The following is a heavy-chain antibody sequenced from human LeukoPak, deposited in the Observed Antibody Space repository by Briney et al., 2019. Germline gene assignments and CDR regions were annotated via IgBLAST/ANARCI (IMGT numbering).Heavy chain of an antibody. Sequence: ASVKVSCKASGYTFTSNGISWVRQAPGQGLEWMGWISTYNGNTNYAQKLQGRVTMTTDTSTSTAYMELSSLRSEDTAMYYCASSNGYSSGWYLPITDYWGQGTLVTVSS. CDR1: GYTFTSNG. J-gene: IGHJ4*02. V-gene: IGHV1-18*01. CDR3: ASSNGYSSGWYLPITDY. CDR2: ISTYNGNT. D-gene: IGHD6-19*01.